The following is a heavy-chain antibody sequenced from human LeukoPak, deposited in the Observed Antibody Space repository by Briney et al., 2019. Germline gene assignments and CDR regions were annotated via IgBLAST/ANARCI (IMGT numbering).Heavy chain of an antibody. Sequence: GASVKVSCKASGGTFSSYAISWVRQAAGQGLEWMGGIIPIFGTANYAQKFQGRVTITTDESTSTAYMELSSLRSEDTAVYYCARVRDYGDYPNWFDPWGQGTLVTVSS. CDR3: ARVRDYGDYPNWFDP. CDR2: IIPIFGTA. V-gene: IGHV1-69*05. J-gene: IGHJ5*02. D-gene: IGHD4-17*01. CDR1: GGTFSSYA.